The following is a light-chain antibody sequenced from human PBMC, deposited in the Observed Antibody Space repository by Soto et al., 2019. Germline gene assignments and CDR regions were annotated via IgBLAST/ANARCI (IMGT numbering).Light chain of an antibody. CDR3: QQYGSSPLT. CDR2: GAS. J-gene: IGKJ4*01. Sequence: EIVLTQSPGTLSLSPGERATLSCRASQSVSSSYFAGYQQKPGQAPRLLSYGASSRATGIPDRFSGSGSGTDFTLTISRLEPEDFAVYYCQQYGSSPLTFGGGTKVEIK. CDR1: QSVSSSY. V-gene: IGKV3-20*01.